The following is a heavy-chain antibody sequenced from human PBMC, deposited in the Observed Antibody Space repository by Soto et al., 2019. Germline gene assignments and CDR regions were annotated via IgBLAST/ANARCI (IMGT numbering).Heavy chain of an antibody. CDR1: GGTFSSHS. D-gene: IGHD2-21*02. Sequence: VQLMQSGAEVKKPGSSLKVSCKASGGTFSSHSINWVRQAPGQGLEWMGGIITLFGTSNYAQNFQGRVTITADHSTSKAYIELNSLTSDDTDVYYCAREVGYGDFSAALLDWGQGTLVTVSS. J-gene: IGHJ4*02. CDR2: IITLFGTS. V-gene: IGHV1-69*01. CDR3: AREVGYGDFSAALLD.